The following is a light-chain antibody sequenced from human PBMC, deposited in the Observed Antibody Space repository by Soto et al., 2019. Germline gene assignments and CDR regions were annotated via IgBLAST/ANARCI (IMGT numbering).Light chain of an antibody. V-gene: IGKV1-39*01. Sequence: DLQMTQSPSSLSASVGDRVTITCRASQTISSYLNWYQQKPGKAPKLLIYAASILQNGVPSRFSGSGSGTDFNLTISSLQPEDFASYYCQQSHSIPYTFGQGTKLEIK. CDR3: QQSHSIPYT. CDR2: AAS. CDR1: QTISSY. J-gene: IGKJ2*01.